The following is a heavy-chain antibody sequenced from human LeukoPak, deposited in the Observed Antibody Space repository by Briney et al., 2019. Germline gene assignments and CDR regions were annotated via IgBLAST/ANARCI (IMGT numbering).Heavy chain of an antibody. Sequence: SVKVSCKASGGTFSSYAISWVRQAPGQGLEWMGRIIPILGIANYAQKFQGRVTITADKSTSTAYMELSSLRSEDTAVYYCARESGGDAYFDYWGQGTLVTVSS. CDR3: ARESGGDAYFDY. D-gene: IGHD3-10*01. J-gene: IGHJ4*02. CDR2: IIPILGIA. V-gene: IGHV1-69*04. CDR1: GGTFSSYA.